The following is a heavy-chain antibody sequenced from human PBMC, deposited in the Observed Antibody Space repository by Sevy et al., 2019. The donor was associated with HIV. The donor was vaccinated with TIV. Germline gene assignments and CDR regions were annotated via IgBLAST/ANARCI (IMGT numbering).Heavy chain of an antibody. V-gene: IGHV3-33*01. CDR3: AREPYYDYVWGSYRYNPFDY. CDR2: IWYDGSNK. Sequence: GGSLRLSCAASGFTFSSYGMHWVRQAPGKGLEWVAVIWYDGSNKYYAASVKGRFTISRDNSKNTLYLQMNSLRAEDTAVYYCAREPYYDYVWGSYRYNPFDYWGQGTLVTVSS. J-gene: IGHJ4*02. D-gene: IGHD3-16*02. CDR1: GFTFSSYG.